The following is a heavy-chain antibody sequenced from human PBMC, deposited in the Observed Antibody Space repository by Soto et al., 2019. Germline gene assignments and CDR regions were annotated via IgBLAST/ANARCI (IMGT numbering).Heavy chain of an antibody. Sequence: QLQLQESGPGLVKPSETLSLTCTVSSASISSSSYTWGWIRQPPGKGLEWIGSIYYSGTTYYNPSLDRRLTVSVDASNNQFSLNVTSVTAADTAVCYCARHHGYLISSICHGHYAMGVWGQGTPVTVFS. J-gene: IGHJ6*02. V-gene: IGHV4-39*01. CDR1: SASISSSSYT. CDR3: ARHHGYLISSICHGHYAMGV. D-gene: IGHD2-2*01. CDR2: IYYSGTT.